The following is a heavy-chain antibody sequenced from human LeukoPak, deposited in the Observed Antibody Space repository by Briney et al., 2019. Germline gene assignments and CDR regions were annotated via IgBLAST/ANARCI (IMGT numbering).Heavy chain of an antibody. J-gene: IGHJ4*02. CDR3: AKSLNDDDFEF. CDR1: GFTLSTSA. CDR2: IYSDSSDT. D-gene: IGHD3-16*01. V-gene: IGHV3-23*03. Sequence: GGSLRLSCAGSGFTLSTSAMAWVRQAPGGRPDWVSDIYSDSSDTYYADSVKGRFSISRDDAKNTRYLQMYSLTAEDTAAYEVAKSLNDDDFEFWGRGTLVTVSS.